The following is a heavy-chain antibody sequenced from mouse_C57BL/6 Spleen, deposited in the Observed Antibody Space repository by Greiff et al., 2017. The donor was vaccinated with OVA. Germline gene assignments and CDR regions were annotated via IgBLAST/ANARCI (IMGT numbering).Heavy chain of an antibody. D-gene: IGHD2-5*01. Sequence: QVQLQQSGAELARPGASVKLSCKASGYTFTSYGISWVKQRTGQGLEWIGEIYPRSGNTYYNEKFKGKATLTADKSPSTAYMELRSLTSEDSAVYFCARQKGSNYDFDYWGQGTTLTVSS. J-gene: IGHJ2*01. CDR3: ARQKGSNYDFDY. CDR1: GYTFTSYG. CDR2: IYPRSGNT. V-gene: IGHV1-81*01.